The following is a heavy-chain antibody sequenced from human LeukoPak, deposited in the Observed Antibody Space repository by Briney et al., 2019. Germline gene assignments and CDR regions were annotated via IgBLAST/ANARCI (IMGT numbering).Heavy chain of an antibody. D-gene: IGHD3-22*01. Sequence: GASVKVSCKASGYTFTGYYIHWVRQAPGQGLEWMGWINPNSGGTNYAQKFQGRVTMTRDTSISTAYMELSRLRSDDTAVYYCATEDSSDWHNDYWGQGTLVTVSS. V-gene: IGHV1-2*02. J-gene: IGHJ4*02. CDR1: GYTFTGYY. CDR2: INPNSGGT. CDR3: ATEDSSDWHNDY.